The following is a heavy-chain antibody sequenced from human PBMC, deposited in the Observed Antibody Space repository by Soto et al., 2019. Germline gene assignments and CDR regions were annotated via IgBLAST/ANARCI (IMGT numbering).Heavy chain of an antibody. Sequence: GESLKISCKGSGYRFTSYWIGWVRQMPGKGLEWMGIIYPGDSDTRYSPSFQGQVTISADKSISTAYLQWSSLKASDTAMYYCARQSSSWYDWFDPWGQGTLVTVSS. CDR1: GYRFTSYW. V-gene: IGHV5-51*01. D-gene: IGHD6-13*01. CDR3: ARQSSSWYDWFDP. J-gene: IGHJ5*02. CDR2: IYPGDSDT.